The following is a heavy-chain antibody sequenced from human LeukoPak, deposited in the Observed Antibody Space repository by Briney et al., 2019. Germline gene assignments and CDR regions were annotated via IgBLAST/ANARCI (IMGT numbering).Heavy chain of an antibody. CDR2: INHSGST. V-gene: IGHV4-34*01. D-gene: IGHD6-19*01. Sequence: ASEALSLTCAVYGGSFSGYYWSWIRQPPGKGLEWIGEINHSGSTNYNPSLKSRLTISVDKSKNQFSLMLTSVTAADTAVYYCAREEGSSGWWAQYHWGQGTLVTVSS. J-gene: IGHJ5*02. CDR1: GGSFSGYY. CDR3: AREEGSSGWWAQYH.